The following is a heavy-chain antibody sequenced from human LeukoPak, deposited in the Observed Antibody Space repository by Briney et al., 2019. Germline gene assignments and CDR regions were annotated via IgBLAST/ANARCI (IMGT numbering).Heavy chain of an antibody. CDR2: VYYSGST. CDR3: ARGPLGFCTTSGCSTDAFDI. Sequence: SETLSLTCTVSAGSIRNYYWSWIRQPPGQGLEWIGYVYYSGSTDYNPSPQSRVTISMDIPKKHFSLKLTSVTAADTAVYYCARGPLGFCTTSGCSTDAFDIWGQGTMVTVSS. V-gene: IGHV4-59*01. J-gene: IGHJ3*02. D-gene: IGHD2-2*02. CDR1: AGSIRNYY.